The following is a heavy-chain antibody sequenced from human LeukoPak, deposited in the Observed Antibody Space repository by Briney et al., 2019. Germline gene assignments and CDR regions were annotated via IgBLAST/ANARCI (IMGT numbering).Heavy chain of an antibody. CDR2: TYYRSKWYN. CDR3: ARGTGYSYGYWWFDP. CDR1: GDSVSSNSAA. Sequence: SQTLSLTCAISGDSVSSNSAAWNWIRQSPSRGLEWLGRTYYRSKWYNDYAVSVRSRITNNPDTSKNQFSLQLNSVTPEDTAVYYCARGTGYSYGYWWFDPWGQGTLVTVSS. V-gene: IGHV6-1*01. D-gene: IGHD5-18*01. J-gene: IGHJ5*02.